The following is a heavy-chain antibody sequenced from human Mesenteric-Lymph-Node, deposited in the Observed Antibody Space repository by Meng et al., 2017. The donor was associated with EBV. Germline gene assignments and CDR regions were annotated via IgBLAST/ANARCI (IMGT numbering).Heavy chain of an antibody. CDR3: AKITNSGGFNYFDY. Sequence: QGQRRESGPGRVKPSGTLSLTWAVSGGSISSSNLWSWVRQPPGKGLEWIGEIFHSGSTNYNPSLRSRVTISVDKSKNQFSLKLSSVTAADTAVYYCAKITNSGGFNYFDYWGQGTLVTVSS. D-gene: IGHD2-15*01. CDR1: GGSISSSNL. CDR2: IFHSGST. J-gene: IGHJ4*02. V-gene: IGHV4-4*02.